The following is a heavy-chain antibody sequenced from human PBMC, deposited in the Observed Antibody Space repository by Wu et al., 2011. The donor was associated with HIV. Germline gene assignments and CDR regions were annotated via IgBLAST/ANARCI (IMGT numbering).Heavy chain of an antibody. CDR3: ATDPTIAVAGTKSF. J-gene: IGHJ4*02. V-gene: IGHV1-69*06. D-gene: IGHD6-19*01. Sequence: QVQLVQSGAEVKKSGASVKVSCKASGYTFSNYGISWVRQAPGQGLEWMGRIIPIFGTAIYAHKFQGRLTITADKSSNTASMELTSLKSEDTAVYYCATDPTIAVAGTKSFWGRGT. CDR1: GYTFSNYG. CDR2: IIPIFGTA.